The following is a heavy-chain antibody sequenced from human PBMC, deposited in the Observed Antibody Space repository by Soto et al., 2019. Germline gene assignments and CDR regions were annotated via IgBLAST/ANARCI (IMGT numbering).Heavy chain of an antibody. CDR1: GFTFTHYW. Sequence: EVQLVESGGALVQPGGSLRLSGATSGFTFTHYWMNWVRQAPGKGLEWVANINIDGTEKYYGDSVKGRFTISRDNAKNSLYLQMDSLRDEDMAVYYCARNRGWEMLDYWGQGTLVTVSS. J-gene: IGHJ4*02. CDR2: INIDGTEK. D-gene: IGHD6-19*01. V-gene: IGHV3-7*01. CDR3: ARNRGWEMLDY.